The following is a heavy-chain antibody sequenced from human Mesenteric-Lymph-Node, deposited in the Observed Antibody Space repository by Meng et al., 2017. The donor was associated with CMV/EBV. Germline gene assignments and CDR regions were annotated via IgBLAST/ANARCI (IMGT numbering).Heavy chain of an antibody. Sequence: SCKASGYTFTGYYMHWVRQAPGQGLEWMGWINPNSGGTNYAQKFQGRVTMTRDTSISTAYMELSSVTAADTAVYYCARSGGWWWDYWGQGTLVTVSS. J-gene: IGHJ4*02. CDR3: ARSGGWWWDY. D-gene: IGHD2-21*01. CDR1: GYTFTGYY. V-gene: IGHV1-2*02. CDR2: INPNSGGT.